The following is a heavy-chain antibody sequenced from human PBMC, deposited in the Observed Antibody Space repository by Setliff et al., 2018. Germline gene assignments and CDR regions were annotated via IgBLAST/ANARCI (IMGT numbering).Heavy chain of an antibody. J-gene: IGHJ4*03. Sequence: SETLSLTCTVTGGSFDSGTHYWSWIRQPAGKVPEWIGLIQGTGNTNYNPSLQSRATISIDTSKNQISLKITSVTAADTALYSCAGTPARGTTWLSPFDYWGQGTVVTVSS. D-gene: IGHD3-9*01. CDR3: AGTPARGTTWLSPFDY. CDR1: GGSFDSGTHY. V-gene: IGHV4-61*02. CDR2: IQGTGNT.